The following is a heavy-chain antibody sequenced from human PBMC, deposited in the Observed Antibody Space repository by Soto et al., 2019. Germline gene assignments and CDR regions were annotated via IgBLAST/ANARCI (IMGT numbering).Heavy chain of an antibody. Sequence: GGSLRLSCAASGFTFSSYAMSWVRQAPGKGLEWVSAISGSGGSTYYADSVKGRFTISRDNSESTLYLQMNSLGAEDTAAYYCAPHVSCSGGSCQYDAFAIRGQGTMVTVSS. J-gene: IGHJ3*02. CDR2: ISGSGGST. CDR3: APHVSCSGGSCQYDAFAI. V-gene: IGHV3-23*01. D-gene: IGHD2-15*01. CDR1: GFTFSSYA.